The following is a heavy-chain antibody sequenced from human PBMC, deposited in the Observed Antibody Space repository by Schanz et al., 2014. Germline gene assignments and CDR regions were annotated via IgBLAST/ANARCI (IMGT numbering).Heavy chain of an antibody. CDR1: GYTFTRYY. Sequence: QVQLVQSGAEVKKPGASVKVSCKASGYTFTRYYIHWVRQAPGQGLEWMGIITPSGGSTNYAQKFQGRVTITADRSTSTAYMELSSLRSEDTAVYYCARGYGDSPTDFWGQGTLVTVSS. CDR3: ARGYGDSPTDF. CDR2: ITPSGGST. D-gene: IGHD4-17*01. J-gene: IGHJ4*02. V-gene: IGHV1-46*01.